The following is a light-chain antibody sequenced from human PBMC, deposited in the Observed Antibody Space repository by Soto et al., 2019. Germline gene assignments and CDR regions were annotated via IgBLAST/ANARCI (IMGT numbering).Light chain of an antibody. CDR2: RDS. J-gene: IGLJ2*01. V-gene: IGLV3-1*01. CDR1: KLGDKY. CDR3: QAWDSVVV. Sequence: SYELTQPPSVSVSPGQTASITCSGDKLGDKYACWYQQKPGQSPVLVIYRDSKRPSGIPERFSGSNSGNTATLTISGTQAMDEADYYCQAWDSVVVFGGGTKLTVL.